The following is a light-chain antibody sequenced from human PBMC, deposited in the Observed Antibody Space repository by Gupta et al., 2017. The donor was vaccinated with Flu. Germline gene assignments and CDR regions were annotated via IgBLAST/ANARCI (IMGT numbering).Light chain of an antibody. J-gene: IGLJ3*02. CDR2: QDT. V-gene: IGLV3-1*01. Sequence: YALTPPPSVSVSPGQTASIICSGDRLGDKYVSWHQQKPGQSPVLVMYQDTKRPSGIPERFSGSNSGHTATLTISGTQAMDEADYYCQTWDRTTWVFGGGTKLTVL. CDR1: RLGDKY. CDR3: QTWDRTTWV.